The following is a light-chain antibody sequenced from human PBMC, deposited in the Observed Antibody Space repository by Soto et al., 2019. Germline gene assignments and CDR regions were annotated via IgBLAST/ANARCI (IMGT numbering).Light chain of an antibody. V-gene: IGKV1-27*01. J-gene: IGKJ3*01. CDR3: QKYNGAPRT. CDR2: AAS. CDR1: QGISNY. Sequence: DIQMTQSPSSLSASVGDRVTITCRASQGISNYFAWYQQKPGKVPKLLIYAASTLQSGVPSRFSGSGSGTAFTLTISSLQPDDVATYYCQKYNGAPRTLVPGTKVDIK.